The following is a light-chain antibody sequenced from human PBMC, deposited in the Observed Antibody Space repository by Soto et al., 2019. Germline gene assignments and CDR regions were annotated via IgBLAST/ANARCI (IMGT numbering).Light chain of an antibody. V-gene: IGKV3-20*01. CDR1: QSVSSSY. CDR2: GAS. J-gene: IGKJ5*01. CDR3: QQYGSSPVT. Sequence: EIVLTQSPGTLSLSPGERATLSCRASQSVSSSYLAWYQQKPGQAPRLLIYGASSRATGIPDRFSGSGSGTEFTLTISRLEPEDFAVYYCQQYGSSPVTFGQGTRLEMK.